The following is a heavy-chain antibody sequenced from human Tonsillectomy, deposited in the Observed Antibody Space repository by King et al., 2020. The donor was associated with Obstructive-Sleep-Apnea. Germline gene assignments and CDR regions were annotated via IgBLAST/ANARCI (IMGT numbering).Heavy chain of an antibody. CDR1: GYTFTSYA. D-gene: IGHD2-15*01. Sequence: QLVQSGSELKKPGASVKVSCKAFGYTFTSYAMNWVRQAPGQGLEWMGWINTNTGNPTYAQDFTRRVVFSLDTSVSTAYLQISGLKTEDTAVYYCARGYCGGASCSNFDYWGQGTLVTVSS. CDR3: ARGYCGGASCSNFDY. J-gene: IGHJ4*02. V-gene: IGHV7-4-1*02. CDR2: INTNTGNP.